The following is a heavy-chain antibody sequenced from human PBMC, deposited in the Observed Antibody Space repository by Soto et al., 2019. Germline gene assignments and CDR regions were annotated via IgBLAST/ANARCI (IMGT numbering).Heavy chain of an antibody. CDR1: GYSFTTHW. Sequence: PGESLKISCVGSGYSFTTHWVAWVRQVPGKGLEWMGIFYPRDSAATYSPSFQGQVTMSADKSSNTAYLQWNSRQASDTALYYCAWGGKDGSLFFGLEVWGQGTTVTVSS. V-gene: IGHV5-51*01. D-gene: IGHD1-26*01. J-gene: IGHJ6*02. CDR3: AWGGKDGSLFFGLEV. CDR2: FYPRDSAA.